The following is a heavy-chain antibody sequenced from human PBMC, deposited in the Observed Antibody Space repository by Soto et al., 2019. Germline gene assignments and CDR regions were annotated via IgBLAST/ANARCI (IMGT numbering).Heavy chain of an antibody. CDR3: GLASKWELLGYFYGMDV. CDR2: VIPLFNTP. J-gene: IGHJ6*02. CDR1: GGTFNTFA. Sequence: QVQLVQSGAEVKKPGSSAKVSCKASGGTFNTFAFTWVRQAPGQGFEWMGGVIPLFNTPDYAQNFQGRVTITGDESTSTVYLELSGLSSDDTAVYFCGLASKWELLGYFYGMDVWGQGTTVIVSS. D-gene: IGHD1-26*01. V-gene: IGHV1-69*01.